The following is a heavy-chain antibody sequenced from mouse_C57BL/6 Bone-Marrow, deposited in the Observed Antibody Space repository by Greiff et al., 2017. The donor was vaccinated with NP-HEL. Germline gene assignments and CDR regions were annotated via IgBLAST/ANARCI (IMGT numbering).Heavy chain of an antibody. D-gene: IGHD1-1*01. Sequence: QVHVKQSGAELARPGASVKLSCKASGYTFTSYGISWVKQRTGQGLEWIGEIYPRSGNTYYNEKFKGKATLTADKSASTAYMELRSLTSEDSSVYIWARTPLITTVAKYAMYYWGQGTSVTVSS. CDR1: GYTFTSYG. J-gene: IGHJ4*01. V-gene: IGHV1-81*01. CDR2: IYPRSGNT. CDR3: ARTPLITTVAKYAMYY.